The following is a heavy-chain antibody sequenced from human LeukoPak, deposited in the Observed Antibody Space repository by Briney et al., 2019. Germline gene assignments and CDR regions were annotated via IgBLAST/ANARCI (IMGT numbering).Heavy chain of an antibody. CDR3: ARESGYCSSTSCPYGGNYYYYYMDV. D-gene: IGHD2-2*01. CDR2: IYHSGST. J-gene: IGHJ6*03. Sequence: TSETLSLTCTVSGGSISSHYWSWIRQPPGKGLEWIGYIYHSGSTNYNPSLKSRVTISVDTSKNQFSLKLSSVTAADTAVYYCARESGYCSSTSCPYGGNYYYYYMDVWGKGTTVTVSS. CDR1: GGSISSHY. V-gene: IGHV4-59*11.